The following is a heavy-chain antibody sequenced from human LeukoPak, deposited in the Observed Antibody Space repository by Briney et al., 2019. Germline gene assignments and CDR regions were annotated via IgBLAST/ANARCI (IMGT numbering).Heavy chain of an antibody. CDR2: INPSGGST. V-gene: IGHV1-46*01. D-gene: IGHD3-22*01. CDR1: GYTFTSYY. CDR3: AREGSEDSSGYYYDLEAFDI. J-gene: IGHJ3*02. Sequence: GESLKISCKGSGYTFTSYYMHWVRQAPGQGLEWMGIINPSGGSTSYAQKFQGRVTMTRDMSTSTVYMELSSLRSEDTAVYYCAREGSEDSSGYYYDLEAFDIWGQGTMVTVSS.